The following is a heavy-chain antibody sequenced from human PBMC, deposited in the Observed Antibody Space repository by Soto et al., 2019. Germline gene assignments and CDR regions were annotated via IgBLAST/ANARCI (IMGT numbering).Heavy chain of an antibody. CDR3: AKDWVGYCTNGVCFDASDI. D-gene: IGHD2-8*01. V-gene: IGHV3-23*01. Sequence: GGSLRLSCAASGFTFSSYAMSWVRQAPGKGLEWVSAISGSGGSTYYADSVKGRFTISRDNSKNTLYLQMNSLRAEDTAVYYCAKDWVGYCTNGVCFDASDIWGQGTMVTVSS. CDR1: GFTFSSYA. CDR2: ISGSGGST. J-gene: IGHJ3*02.